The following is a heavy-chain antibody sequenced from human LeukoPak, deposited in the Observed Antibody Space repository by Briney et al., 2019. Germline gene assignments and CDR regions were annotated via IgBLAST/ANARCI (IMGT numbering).Heavy chain of an antibody. D-gene: IGHD3-10*01. CDR3: ARLTSYYYGSGTYYNDY. Sequence: SETLSLTCTVSGGSITSYYWSWIRQPPGKGLEWIGYIYSSGSTNYNPSLKSRVTISIDTSKNQFSLKLTYVTAADTAVYYCARLTSYYYGSGTYYNDYWGQGTLVTVSS. CDR1: GGSITSYY. CDR2: IYSSGST. J-gene: IGHJ4*01. V-gene: IGHV4-59*08.